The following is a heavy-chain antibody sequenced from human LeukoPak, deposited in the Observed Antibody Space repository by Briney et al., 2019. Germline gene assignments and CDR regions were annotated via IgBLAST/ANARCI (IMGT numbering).Heavy chain of an antibody. V-gene: IGHV3-74*01. CDR2: INSDGSST. CDR1: GFTFSNSW. CDR3: ARASYGGNSPFDY. Sequence: GGSLRLSCVASGFTFSNSWMHWVRQAPGKVLVWVSRINSDGSSTTYAGSVKGGFTISRDKAKHTLYLQMNSLRAEHTAVYSCARASYGGNSPFDYWGQGALVTVSS. D-gene: IGHD4-23*01. J-gene: IGHJ4*02.